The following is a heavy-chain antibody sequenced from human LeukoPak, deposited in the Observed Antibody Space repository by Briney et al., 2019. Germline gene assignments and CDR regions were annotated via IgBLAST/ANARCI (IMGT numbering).Heavy chain of an antibody. D-gene: IGHD2-2*02. J-gene: IGHJ6*03. CDR3: ARDRSGYCSSTSCYTPGYYYYMDV. CDR1: GGSISSSSYY. V-gene: IGHV4-39*02. Sequence: PSETLSLTCTVSGGSISSSSYYWGWIRQPPGKGLEWIGSIYYSGSTYYNPSLKSRVTISVDTSKNQFSLKLSSVIAADTAVYYCARDRSGYCSSTSCYTPGYYYYMDVWGKGTTVTVSS. CDR2: IYYSGST.